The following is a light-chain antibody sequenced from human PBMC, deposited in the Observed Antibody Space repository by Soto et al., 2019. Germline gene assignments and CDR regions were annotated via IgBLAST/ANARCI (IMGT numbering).Light chain of an antibody. Sequence: QSALTQPPSASGTPGQRVTISCSGNSSNIGSNTVNWYQQLPGTAPKLVIYSNNQRPSGVPDRFSGSKSRTSASLAISGLQSEDEADYYCVAWDDSLNGYVVFGGGTKVTVL. CDR1: SSNIGSNT. CDR2: SNN. V-gene: IGLV1-44*01. CDR3: VAWDDSLNGYVV. J-gene: IGLJ2*01.